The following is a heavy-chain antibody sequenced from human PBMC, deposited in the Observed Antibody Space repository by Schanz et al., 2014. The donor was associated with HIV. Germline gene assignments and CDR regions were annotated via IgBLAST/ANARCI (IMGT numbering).Heavy chain of an antibody. CDR3: AREPNYSGFDS. J-gene: IGHJ5*01. CDR2: SNPNSGGT. D-gene: IGHD5-12*01. V-gene: IGHV1-2*02. CDR1: GYTFTGYY. Sequence: QVQLVQSGAEVKEPGASVKVSCKASGYTFTGYYVHWVRQAPGQGLQWMGWSNPNSGGTNYAQKLQGRVTMTRDTSISTAYLELSRLRSDDTAVYYCAREPNYSGFDSWGHGTLVTVSS.